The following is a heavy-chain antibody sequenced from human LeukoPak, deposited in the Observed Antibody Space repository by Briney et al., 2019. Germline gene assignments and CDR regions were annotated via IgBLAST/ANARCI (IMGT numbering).Heavy chain of an antibody. V-gene: IGHV5-51*01. J-gene: IGHJ4*02. Sequence: GESLKISCQGSGFSFTSYWIGWVRQMSGKGLEWMGIIYPGDSDTRYSPSFQGQVTISADKSISTAYLQWSSLKASDTAMYYCARQHDGSHFDYWGQGTLVTVSS. CDR1: GFSFTSYW. D-gene: IGHD2-2*03. CDR2: IYPGDSDT. CDR3: ARQHDGSHFDY.